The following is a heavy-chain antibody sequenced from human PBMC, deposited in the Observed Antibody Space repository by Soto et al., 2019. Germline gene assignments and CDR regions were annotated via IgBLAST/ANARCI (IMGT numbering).Heavy chain of an antibody. CDR1: GFTFSSYG. CDR2: ISYDGSNK. D-gene: IGHD1-26*01. CDR3: AKDGSSYFFDF. J-gene: IGHJ4*02. V-gene: IGHV3-30*18. Sequence: QVQLVESGGGVVQPGRSLRLSCAASGFTFSSYGMHWVRQAPGKGLEWVAVISYDGSNKYYADSVKGRFTISRDNSKNTLYLQMNSLRAEDTAVYYCAKDGSSYFFDFWGQGTLVTVSS.